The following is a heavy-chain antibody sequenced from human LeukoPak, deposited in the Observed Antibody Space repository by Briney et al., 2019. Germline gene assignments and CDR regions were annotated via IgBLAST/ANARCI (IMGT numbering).Heavy chain of an antibody. J-gene: IGHJ4*02. Sequence: TGGSLRLSCAASGFTFSSYSMNWVRQAPGKGLEWVSYISGSSGTRYYADSVKGRFTISRDNAKNSLYLQMNSLRAEDTAVYYCARAPYTSGWYRGDNDYWGQGTLVTVSS. CDR3: ARAPYTSGWYRGDNDY. V-gene: IGHV3-48*01. CDR1: GFTFSSYS. D-gene: IGHD6-19*01. CDR2: ISGSSGTR.